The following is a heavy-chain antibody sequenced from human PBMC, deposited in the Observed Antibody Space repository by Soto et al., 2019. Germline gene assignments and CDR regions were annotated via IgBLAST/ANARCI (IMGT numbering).Heavy chain of an antibody. V-gene: IGHV3-9*01. CDR2: VSWSSGSI. D-gene: IGHD1-1*01. CDR1: GFRFDDYA. CDR3: ARTTLTTGFYYGMDL. Sequence: SLRLSCAASGFRFDDYAMHWVRQAPGKGLEWVSGVSWSSGSIGYAGSVKGRFTISRDNDGNSPFLQMNGLRSDDTALYYCARTTLTTGFYYGMDLWGQGTMVTVSS. J-gene: IGHJ6*02.